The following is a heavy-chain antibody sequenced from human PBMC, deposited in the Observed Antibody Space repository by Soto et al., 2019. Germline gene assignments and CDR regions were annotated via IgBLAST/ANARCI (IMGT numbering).Heavy chain of an antibody. CDR1: GFTFSSYA. CDR2: ISGSGGST. V-gene: IGHV3-23*01. J-gene: IGHJ4*02. D-gene: IGHD3-3*01. CDR3: AKSDALEWLSHFDY. Sequence: LRLSCAASGFTFSSYAMSWVRQAPGKGLEWVSAISGSGGSTYYADSVKGRFTISRDNSKNTLYLQMNSLRAEDTAVYYCAKSDALEWLSHFDYWGQGTLVTVSS.